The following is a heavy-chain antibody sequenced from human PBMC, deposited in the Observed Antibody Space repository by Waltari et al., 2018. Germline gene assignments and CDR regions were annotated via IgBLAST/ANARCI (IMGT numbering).Heavy chain of an antibody. CDR3: ARGGDYGDYFVSARFDT. CDR1: GGSISASY. CDR2: IYYSGPT. D-gene: IGHD4-17*01. Sequence: QVQLQESGPGLVKPSETLSLTCTVSGGSISASYWNWLRQPPGNGLEWTGYIYYSGPTNCNPTLSSRATMSVDTPKNQFSRKLNSVPAADTAVNYCARGGDYGDYFVSARFDTWGQGTLVTVSS. V-gene: IGHV4-59*01. J-gene: IGHJ5*02.